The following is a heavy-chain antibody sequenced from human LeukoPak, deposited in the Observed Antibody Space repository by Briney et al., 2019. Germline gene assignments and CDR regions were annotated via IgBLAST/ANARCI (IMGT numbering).Heavy chain of an antibody. D-gene: IGHD3-9*01. Sequence: ASVKVSCKASGCTFSSYAISWVRQAPGQGLEWMGGIIPIFGTANYAQKFQGRVTITADESTSTAYMELSSLRSEDTAVYYCAMASSYDILTGYYNYWGQGTLVTVSS. CDR1: GCTFSSYA. CDR3: AMASSYDILTGYYNY. V-gene: IGHV1-69*13. CDR2: IIPIFGTA. J-gene: IGHJ4*02.